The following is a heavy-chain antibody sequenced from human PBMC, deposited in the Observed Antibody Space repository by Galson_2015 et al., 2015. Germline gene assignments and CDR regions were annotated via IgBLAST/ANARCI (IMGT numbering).Heavy chain of an antibody. D-gene: IGHD3-10*01. V-gene: IGHV1-46*04. CDR2: INPSGAAT. Sequence: SVKVSCKASGYTFTNYFIQWVRQAPGQGLEWVGAINPSGAATFYAQKLQGRVTMTRDTPTSTVYVELSSLGSEDTAVYYCARELGGTYYFDYWCLRTLVTVSS. J-gene: IGHJ4*02. CDR1: GYTFTNYF. CDR3: ARELGGTYYFDY.